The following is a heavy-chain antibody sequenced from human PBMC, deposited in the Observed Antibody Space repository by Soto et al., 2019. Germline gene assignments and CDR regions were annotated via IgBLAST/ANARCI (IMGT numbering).Heavy chain of an antibody. CDR1: GGSISSGGYS. CDR2: IYHSGST. V-gene: IGHV4-30-2*01. CDR3: ARERITMIVDY. D-gene: IGHD3-22*01. J-gene: IGHJ4*02. Sequence: SETLSLTCAVSGGSISSGGYSWSWIRQPPGKGLEWIGYIYHSGSTYYNPSLKSRVTISVDRSKNQFSLKLSSVTAADTAVYYCARERITMIVDYWGQGTLVT.